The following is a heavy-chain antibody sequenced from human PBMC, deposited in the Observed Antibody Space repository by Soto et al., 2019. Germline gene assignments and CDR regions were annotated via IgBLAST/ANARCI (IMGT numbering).Heavy chain of an antibody. Sequence: TSETLSLTCTVSGGSISSYYWSWIRQPPGKGLEWIGYIYYSGSTNYNPSLKSRVTISVDTSKNQFSLKLSSVTATDTAVYYCASQHYYDSSGYYVVYWGQGTLVTAPQ. V-gene: IGHV4-59*08. D-gene: IGHD3-22*01. J-gene: IGHJ4*02. CDR1: GGSISSYY. CDR3: ASQHYYDSSGYYVVY. CDR2: IYYSGST.